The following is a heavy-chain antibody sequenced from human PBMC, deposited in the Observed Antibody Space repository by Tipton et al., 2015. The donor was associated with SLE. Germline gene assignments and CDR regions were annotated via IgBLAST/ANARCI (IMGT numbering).Heavy chain of an antibody. J-gene: IGHJ2*01. V-gene: IGHV4-4*07. D-gene: IGHD4-17*01. CDR3: ARGSDGEYVRYFDV. Sequence: LRLSCTVSGDSISGHYWSWIRQSAGKGLEWIGRIYSSGTKDYNPSLKSRLSMSIDAPTNQVSLRLSSVTAADTAVYYCARGSDGEYVRYFDVWGRGNLVTVSS. CDR2: IYSSGTK. CDR1: GDSISGHY.